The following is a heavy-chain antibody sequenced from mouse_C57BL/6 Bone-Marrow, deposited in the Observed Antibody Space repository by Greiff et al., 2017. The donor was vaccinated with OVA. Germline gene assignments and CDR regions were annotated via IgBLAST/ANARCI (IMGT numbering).Heavy chain of an antibody. J-gene: IGHJ2*01. V-gene: IGHV1-5*01. CDR2: IYPGNSDT. D-gene: IGHD1-1*01. CDR3: TRYYYGSSQASYFDY. Sequence: VQLQQSGTVLARPGASVKMSCKTSGYTFTSYWMHWVKQRPGQGLEWIGAIYPGNSDTSYNQKFKGKAKLTAVTSASTAYMELSSLTNEDSAVYYCTRYYYGSSQASYFDYWGQGTTLTVSS. CDR1: GYTFTSYW.